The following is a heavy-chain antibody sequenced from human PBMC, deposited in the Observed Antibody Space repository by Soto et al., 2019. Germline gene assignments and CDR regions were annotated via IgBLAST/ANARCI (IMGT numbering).Heavy chain of an antibody. CDR2: ISGSGGST. D-gene: IGHD3-22*01. CDR1: GFTFSSYA. Sequence: PGGSLRLSCAASGFTFSSYAMTWVRQAPGKGLEWVSVISGSGGSTYFADSVKGRFTISRDNSKNTLYLQMSSLRAEDTALYHCAKEYDSSGYYHDYWGQGTRVTVAS. V-gene: IGHV3-23*01. CDR3: AKEYDSSGYYHDY. J-gene: IGHJ4*02.